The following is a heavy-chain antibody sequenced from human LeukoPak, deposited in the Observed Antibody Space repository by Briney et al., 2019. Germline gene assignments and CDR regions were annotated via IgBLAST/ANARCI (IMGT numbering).Heavy chain of an antibody. J-gene: IGHJ4*02. CDR3: ARDSGWELLRGPFDY. D-gene: IGHD1-26*01. Sequence: PGGSLRLSCAASGFTFSSFAMHWVRQAPGKGLEWVAVIAYDTSNKYYADSVKGRFTISRDNSKNTLYLQMNSLRAEDTAVYHCARDSGWELLRGPFDYWGRGTLVTVSS. V-gene: IGHV3-30-3*01. CDR1: GFTFSSFA. CDR2: IAYDTSNK.